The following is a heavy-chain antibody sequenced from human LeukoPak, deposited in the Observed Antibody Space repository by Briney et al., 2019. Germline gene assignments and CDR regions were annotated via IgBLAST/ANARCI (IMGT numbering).Heavy chain of an antibody. CDR1: GFTFSNYW. CDR3: ARDRLGDYPFDY. D-gene: IGHD4-17*01. CDR2: IKQDGSEK. V-gene: IGHV3-7*01. Sequence: GGSLRLSYAASGFTFSNYWMNWVRQAPGKGLEWVAYIKQDGSEKYYVDSVKGRFTISRDNAKNSLYLQMNSLRAEDTAVYYCARDRLGDYPFDYWGQGTLVTVSS. J-gene: IGHJ4*02.